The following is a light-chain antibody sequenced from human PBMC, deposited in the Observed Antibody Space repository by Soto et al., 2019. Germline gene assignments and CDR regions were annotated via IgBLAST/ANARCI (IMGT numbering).Light chain of an antibody. CDR3: QQYNSDPYT. V-gene: IGKV1-5*03. CDR1: QSISSW. J-gene: IGKJ2*01. CDR2: KAS. Sequence: DIQMTQSPFTLSASVGDGVTITCRASQSISSWLAWYQQKPGKAPKLLIYKASNLESGVPSRFSGSGSGTEFTLTITSLQPDDFATYYCQQYNSDPYTFGQGTKLEIK.